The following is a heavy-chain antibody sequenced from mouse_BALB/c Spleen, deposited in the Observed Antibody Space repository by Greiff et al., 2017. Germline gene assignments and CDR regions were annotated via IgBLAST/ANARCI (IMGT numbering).Heavy chain of an antibody. CDR2: IYPSDSYT. CDR1: GYTFTSYW. J-gene: IGHJ2*01. Sequence: QVQLQQPGAELVRPGASVKLSCKASGYTFTSYWINWVKQRPGQGLEWIGNIYPSDSYTNYNQKFKDKATLTVDKSSSTAYMQLSSPTSEDSAVYYCTRWDGYFDYWGQGTTLTVSS. D-gene: IGHD2-3*01. V-gene: IGHV1-69*02. CDR3: TRWDGYFDY.